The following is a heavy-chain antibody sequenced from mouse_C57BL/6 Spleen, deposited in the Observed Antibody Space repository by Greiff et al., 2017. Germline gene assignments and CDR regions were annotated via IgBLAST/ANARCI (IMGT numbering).Heavy chain of an antibody. V-gene: IGHV1-64*01. CDR2: IHPNSGST. CDR1: GYTFTSYW. D-gene: IGHD4-1*01. J-gene: IGHJ2*01. Sequence: QVQLQQPGAELVKPGASVKLSCKASGYTFTSYWMHWVKQRPGQGLEWIGMIHPNSGSTNYNEKFKSKATLTVDKSSSTAYMQLSSLTSEDSAVYYCASPGGLTGSSYFGYWGQGTTLTVSS. CDR3: ASPGGLTGSSYFGY.